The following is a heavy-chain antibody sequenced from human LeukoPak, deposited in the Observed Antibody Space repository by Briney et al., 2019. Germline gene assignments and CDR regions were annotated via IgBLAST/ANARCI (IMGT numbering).Heavy chain of an antibody. CDR2: ISGSAGSR. CDR1: GFTFSSYA. V-gene: IGHV3-23*01. J-gene: IGHJ4*02. Sequence: PGGSLRLSCAASGFTFSSYAMNWVRQAPGKGLEWVSVISGSAGSRHYADSVKGRFTISRDNSKNTLYLQMNSLRVEDTAVYYCAKDGAYSTSWYDLDYWGQGTLVTVSS. CDR3: AKDGAYSTSWYDLDY. D-gene: IGHD6-13*01.